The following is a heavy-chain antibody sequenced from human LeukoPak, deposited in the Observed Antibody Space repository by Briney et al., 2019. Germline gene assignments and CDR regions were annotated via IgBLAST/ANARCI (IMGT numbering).Heavy chain of an antibody. CDR2: IKQDGSET. Sequence: GGSLRLSCALSGFGVSNAWMTSVRQSPGKGLEWVANIKQDGSETYYVDSVMGRFTISRLNAKNSVYLQMNSLRAEDTAVYYCARDISISVVVPIDFCGQGTLVTVSS. V-gene: IGHV3-7*01. CDR1: GFGVSNAW. CDR3: ARDISISVVVPIDF. D-gene: IGHD3-3*01. J-gene: IGHJ4*02.